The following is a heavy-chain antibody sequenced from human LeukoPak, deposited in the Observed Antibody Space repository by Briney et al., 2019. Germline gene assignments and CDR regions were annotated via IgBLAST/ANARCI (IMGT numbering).Heavy chain of an antibody. CDR2: IKSKSDVGTT. CDR1: GFTFSNAW. D-gene: IGHD3-10*01. CDR3: TTVVLCGPLPPYYNYMDV. J-gene: IGHJ6*03. V-gene: IGHV3-15*01. Sequence: PGGSLRLSCAASGFTFSNAWMNWVRQAPGKGLEWVGRIKSKSDVGTTDYAAPVKGRFTISRDDSKHTLYLQMNSLKTEDTAVYYCTTVVLCGPLPPYYNYMDVWGKGTTVTVSS.